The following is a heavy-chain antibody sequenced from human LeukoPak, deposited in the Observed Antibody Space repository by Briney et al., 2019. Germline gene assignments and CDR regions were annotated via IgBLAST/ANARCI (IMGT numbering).Heavy chain of an antibody. J-gene: IGHJ4*02. CDR1: GFTFSTYA. CDR3: ARANWNYNDY. V-gene: IGHV3-30-3*01. Sequence: PGGSLRLSCAASGFTFSTYAMHWVRQAPGKGLEWVAVISYDGSNKYYVDSVKGRFTISRDNSKNTLYLQMNCLRAEDTAVYYCARANWNYNDYWGQGTLVTVSS. D-gene: IGHD1-1*01. CDR2: ISYDGSNK.